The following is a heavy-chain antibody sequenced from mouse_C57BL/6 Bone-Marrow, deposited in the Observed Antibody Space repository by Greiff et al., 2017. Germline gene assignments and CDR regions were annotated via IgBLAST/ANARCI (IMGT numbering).Heavy chain of an antibody. CDR3: ARTDYYGSSYEAMDD. J-gene: IGHJ4*01. CDR2: IYPGSGNT. V-gene: IGHV1-76*01. CDR1: GYTFTDYY. D-gene: IGHD1-1*01. Sequence: QVQLQQSGAELVRPGASVKLSCKASGYTFTDYYINWVKQRPGQGLEWIARIYPGSGNTYYNEKFKGKATLTAEKSSSTAYMQLSSLTSEDSAVYFCARTDYYGSSYEAMDDWGQGTSVTVSS.